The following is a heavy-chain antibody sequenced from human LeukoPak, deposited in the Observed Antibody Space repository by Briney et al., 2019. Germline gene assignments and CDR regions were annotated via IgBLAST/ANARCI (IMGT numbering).Heavy chain of an antibody. J-gene: IGHJ4*02. CDR2: IKQDGSEK. CDR1: GGSFSGYY. CDR3: ARGTQWLKYYFDY. V-gene: IGHV3-7*01. Sequence: ETLSLTCAVSGGSFSGYYWSWVRQAPGKGLEWVANIKQDGSEKYYVDSVKGRFTISRDNAKNSLYLQMNSLRAEDTAVYYCARGTQWLKYYFDYWGQGTLVTVSS. D-gene: IGHD6-19*01.